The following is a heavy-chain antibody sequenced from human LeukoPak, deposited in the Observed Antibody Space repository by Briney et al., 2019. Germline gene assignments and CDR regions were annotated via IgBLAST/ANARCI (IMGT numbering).Heavy chain of an antibody. CDR3: ARLPTPGDGDAFDI. J-gene: IGHJ3*02. Sequence: PGGSLRLSCAASGFTVSSNYMNWVRQAPGKGLEWVSVIYSGGGTYYADSVKGRFTISRDNSKNTLYLQMNSLRGEDTAVYYCARLPTPGDGDAFDIWGQGTMVTVSS. D-gene: IGHD3-10*01. CDR1: GFTVSSNY. CDR2: IYSGGGT. V-gene: IGHV3-53*01.